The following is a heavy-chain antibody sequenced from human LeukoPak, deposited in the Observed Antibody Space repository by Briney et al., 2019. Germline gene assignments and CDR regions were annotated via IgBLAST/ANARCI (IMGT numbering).Heavy chain of an antibody. D-gene: IGHD3-22*01. CDR3: ARDPPDYYDSSGDSDY. CDR2: ISSSSSYI. V-gene: IGHV3-21*01. J-gene: IGHJ4*02. CDR1: GFTFSSYS. Sequence: PGGSLRLSCAASGFTFSSYSMNWVRQAPGKGVEWVSSISSSSSYIYYADSVKGRFTISRDNAKNSLYLQMNSLRAEDTAVYYCARDPPDYYDSSGDSDYWGQGTLVTVSS.